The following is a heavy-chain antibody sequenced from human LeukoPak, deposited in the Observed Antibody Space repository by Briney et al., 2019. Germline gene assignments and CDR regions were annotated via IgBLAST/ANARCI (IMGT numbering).Heavy chain of an antibody. CDR2: IYSGGST. J-gene: IGHJ3*02. CDR3: TRERATAGTFDI. Sequence: GGSLRLSCAASGFTVSSNYMNWVRQAPGKGLEWVSVIYSGGSTYYADSVKGRFTISRDNAKNALYLQMNSLRAEDTAVYYCTRERATAGTFDIWGQGTMVTVSS. CDR1: GFTVSSNY. V-gene: IGHV3-66*01. D-gene: IGHD6-13*01.